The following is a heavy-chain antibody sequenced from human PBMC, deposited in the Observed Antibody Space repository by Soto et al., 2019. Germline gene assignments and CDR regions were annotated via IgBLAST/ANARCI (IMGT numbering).Heavy chain of an antibody. D-gene: IGHD3-10*01. J-gene: IGHJ6*02. CDR3: ARQGFGPLHGLVDV. CDR1: GGSISSYY. CDR2: VHHSWAS. Sequence: QVQLQESGPGLVKPSETLSLSCTVSGGSISSYYWSWFRQSPGKRMEWFGYVHHSWASSYNPSLLSRITISLDTSKSQCSLKVTSVTATDTAVYYCARQGFGPLHGLVDVWGQGTTVTVSS. V-gene: IGHV4-59*08.